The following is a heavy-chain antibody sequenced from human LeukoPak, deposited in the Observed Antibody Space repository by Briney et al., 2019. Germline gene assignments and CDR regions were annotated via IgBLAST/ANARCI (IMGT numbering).Heavy chain of an antibody. J-gene: IGHJ4*02. D-gene: IGHD3-22*01. CDR3: TRVGTSGYTADY. CDR1: GFDISIYS. V-gene: IGHV3-48*04. Sequence: GGSLRLSCAASGFDISIYSISWVRQAPGKGLEWISYISSTSRNIYFADSVKGRFTISRDNAQNSVSLQMNSLRAEDTAVYFCTRVGTSGYTADYWGQGTRVTVSS. CDR2: ISSTSRNI.